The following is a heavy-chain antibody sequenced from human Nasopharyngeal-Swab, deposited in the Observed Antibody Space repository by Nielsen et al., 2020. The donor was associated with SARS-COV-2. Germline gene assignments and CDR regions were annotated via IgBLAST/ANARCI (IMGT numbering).Heavy chain of an antibody. CDR3: VRDLGDV. V-gene: IGHV3-30-3*01. CDR1: GFTFSSYA. Sequence: GESLKISCAASGFTFSSYAMHWVRQAPGKGLEWVAVISYDGSNKYYADSVKGRFTISRDNSKNTLYLQMNSLRAEDTAVYYCVRDLGDVWGKGTTVTVSS. CDR2: ISYDGSNK. J-gene: IGHJ6*04.